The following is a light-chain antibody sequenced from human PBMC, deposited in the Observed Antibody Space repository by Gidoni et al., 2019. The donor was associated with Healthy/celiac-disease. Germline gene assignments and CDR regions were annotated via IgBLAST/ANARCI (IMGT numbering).Light chain of an antibody. J-gene: IGKJ1*01. CDR2: GAS. CDR1: QSVSSSY. V-gene: IGKV3-20*01. Sequence: EHVLTPPPGTLSLSPGDRATLSCRASQSVSSSYLAWYQQKPGQAPRLLIYGASNRATGIPDRFSGSGSGTDFTLTISRLEPEDFAVYYCQQYGSSPWTFGQGTKVEIK. CDR3: QQYGSSPWT.